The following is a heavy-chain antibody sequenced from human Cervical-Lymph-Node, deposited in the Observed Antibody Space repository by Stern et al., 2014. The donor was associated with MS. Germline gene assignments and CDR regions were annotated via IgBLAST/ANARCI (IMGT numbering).Heavy chain of an antibody. J-gene: IGHJ4*02. Sequence: QLQLQESGPGLVKPSETLSLTCTVAGASTSSPSYYWGWIRQPPGKGLEWIGSIYYSGPTYNTPSLKRRVPISVDTSKNTFSLKLTSVTAADTAVYYCATDIIGYCSGGGCYPMYKFAYWGQGALVTVSS. D-gene: IGHD2-15*01. CDR1: GASTSSPSYY. V-gene: IGHV4-39*01. CDR2: IYYSGPT. CDR3: ATDIIGYCSGGGCYPMYKFAY.